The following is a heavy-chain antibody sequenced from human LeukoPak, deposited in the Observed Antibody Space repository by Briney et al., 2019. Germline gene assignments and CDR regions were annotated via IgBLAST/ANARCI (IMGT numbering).Heavy chain of an antibody. CDR3: ARDEGATVTAFDY. Sequence: GGSLRLSCAASGFTFSDYYMSWIRQAPGKGLEWVSYISSSGSTIYYADSGKGRFTISRDNAKNSLYLQMNSLRAEDTAVYYCARDEGATVTAFDYWGQGTLVTVSS. CDR2: ISSSGSTI. D-gene: IGHD4-17*01. V-gene: IGHV3-11*04. CDR1: GFTFSDYY. J-gene: IGHJ4*02.